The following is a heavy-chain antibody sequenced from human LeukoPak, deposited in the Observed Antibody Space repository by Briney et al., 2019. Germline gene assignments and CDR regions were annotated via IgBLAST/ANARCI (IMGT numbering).Heavy chain of an antibody. J-gene: IGHJ4*02. Sequence: GGSLRLSCAASGFSFHIYVMSWVRQAPGKGLEWVSSMSDSGDYTNYADSVKGRFSISRDNSKSTLYLQMDSLRGEDTAVYYCAKDRHGIVGATPFDFWGQGTLVTVSS. CDR1: GFSFHIYV. CDR2: MSDSGDYT. V-gene: IGHV3-23*01. D-gene: IGHD1-26*01. CDR3: AKDRHGIVGATPFDF.